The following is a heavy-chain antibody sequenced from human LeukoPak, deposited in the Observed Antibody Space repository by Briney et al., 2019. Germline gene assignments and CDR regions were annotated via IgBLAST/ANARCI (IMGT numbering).Heavy chain of an antibody. CDR1: GFTFDDYA. CDR3: AKDHGSGFYYFDY. D-gene: IGHD6-19*01. V-gene: IGHV3-9*01. J-gene: IGHJ4*02. Sequence: GRSLRLSCAASGFTFDDYAMHWVRQVPGKGLEWVAGISWNGGIIGSADSVKGRFTISRDNAEHSLSLQMNSPRSEDTALYYCAKDHGSGFYYFDYWGQGTLVTVSS. CDR2: ISWNGGII.